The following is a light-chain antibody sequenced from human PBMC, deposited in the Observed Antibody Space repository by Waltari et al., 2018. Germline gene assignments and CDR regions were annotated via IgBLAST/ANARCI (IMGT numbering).Light chain of an antibody. Sequence: DIQMTQSPTSLSASVGDRVTLTCRASQDISNYLAWFQQKPGKAPESLIYTASTLRGGVPSKFSGSGFGTDFSLSISNLQPEDSATYYCQQYYSYPLTFGGGTKVEIK. CDR1: QDISNY. CDR2: TAS. CDR3: QQYYSYPLT. J-gene: IGKJ4*01. V-gene: IGKV1-16*02.